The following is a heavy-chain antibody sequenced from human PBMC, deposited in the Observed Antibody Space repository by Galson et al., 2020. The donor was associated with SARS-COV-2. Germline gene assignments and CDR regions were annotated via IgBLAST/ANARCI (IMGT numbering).Heavy chain of an antibody. Sequence: ETSETLSLTCAVHGGSSSGSYSSWIRQPPGKGLEWNGAIGHSGSTNYNPSLESRVTLSVHTSKNQFSLRLTSVTAADTAVYYCARGFVSINKIVVVIASAAIGLDYWSQGTLVTVSS. CDR2: IGHSGST. CDR3: ARGFVSINKIVVVIASAAIGLDY. V-gene: IGHV4-34*01. J-gene: IGHJ4*02. D-gene: IGHD3-22*01. CDR1: GGSSSGSY.